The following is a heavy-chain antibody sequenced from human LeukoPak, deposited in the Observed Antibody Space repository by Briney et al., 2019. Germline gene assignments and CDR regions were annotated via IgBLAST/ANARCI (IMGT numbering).Heavy chain of an antibody. Sequence: SETLSLTCTVSGGSISSYYWSWIRQPAGKGLEWIGRIYISGSTNYNPSLKSRVTMSVDTSKNQFSLQLNSVTPDDTAVYFCARGGMGTFDIFDQGTMVFVSS. CDR2: IYISGST. D-gene: IGHD6-13*01. CDR3: ARGGMGTFDI. V-gene: IGHV4-4*07. CDR1: GGSISSYY. J-gene: IGHJ3*02.